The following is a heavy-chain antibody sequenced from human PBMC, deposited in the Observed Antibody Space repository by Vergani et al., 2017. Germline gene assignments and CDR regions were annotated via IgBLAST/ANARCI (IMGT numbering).Heavy chain of an antibody. J-gene: IGHJ4*02. CDR3: ASQPPLTGFFHY. V-gene: IGHV1-46*03. CDR2: ISPDGFST. CDR1: GYPFTAYY. Sequence: QVQLVLSGAGVGKPGASVKLSYEASGYPFTAYYVHWVRQAPEQGLEWVGVISPDGFSTFYAQKFQGRDTITSDTSTSTVYVEVTSRRSDDTAVYYCASQPPLTGFFHYLGQGTLVTVSS. D-gene: IGHD3-9*01.